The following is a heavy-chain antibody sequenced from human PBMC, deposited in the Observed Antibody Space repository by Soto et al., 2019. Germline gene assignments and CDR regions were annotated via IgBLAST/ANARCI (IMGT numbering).Heavy chain of an antibody. CDR3: ARVPSILNSSSWYWGGYNWFDP. CDR2: IYYSGST. CDR1: GGSISSGGYY. J-gene: IGHJ5*02. Sequence: PSETLSLTCTVSGGSISSGGYYWSWIRQHPGKGLEWIGYIYYSGSTYYNPSLKSRVTISVDTSKNQFSLKLSSVTAADTAVYYCARVPSILNSSSWYWGGYNWFDPWGQGTLVTVSS. D-gene: IGHD6-13*01. V-gene: IGHV4-31*03.